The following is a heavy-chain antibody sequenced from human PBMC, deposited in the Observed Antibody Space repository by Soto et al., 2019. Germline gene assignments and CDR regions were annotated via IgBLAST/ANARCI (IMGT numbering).Heavy chain of an antibody. Sequence: PSETLSLTCAVYGGSFSGYYWSWIRQPPGKGLEWIGEINHSGSTNYNPSLKSRVTTSVDTSKNQFSLKLSSVTAADTAVYYCARDPHCTNGVCYSYMDVWGQRTTVTVSS. D-gene: IGHD2-8*01. V-gene: IGHV4-34*01. J-gene: IGHJ6*02. CDR3: ARDPHCTNGVCYSYMDV. CDR1: GGSFSGYY. CDR2: INHSGST.